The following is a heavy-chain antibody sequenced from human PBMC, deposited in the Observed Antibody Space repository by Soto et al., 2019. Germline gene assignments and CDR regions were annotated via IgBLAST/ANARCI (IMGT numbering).Heavy chain of an antibody. V-gene: IGHV3-30-3*01. J-gene: IGHJ3*02. CDR3: ARGRPFPDGVIDAFDI. CDR2: ISCDGSNK. Sequence: GGSLRLSCAASGFTFSSYAMHWVRQAPGKGLEWVAVISCDGSNKYYADSVKGRFTISRDNSKNTLYLQMNSLRAEDTAVYYCARGRPFPDGVIDAFDIWGQGTMVTVSS. CDR1: GFTFSSYA.